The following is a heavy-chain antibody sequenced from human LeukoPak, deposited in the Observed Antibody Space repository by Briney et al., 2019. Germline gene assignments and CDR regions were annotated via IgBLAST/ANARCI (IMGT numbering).Heavy chain of an antibody. V-gene: IGHV3-23*01. D-gene: IGHD3-9*01. J-gene: IGHJ6*02. CDR3: AKDDYDILTGYSNHYYYGMDV. CDR1: GFTFSSYA. CDR2: ISGSGGST. Sequence: QTGGSLRLSCAASGFTFSSYAMSWVRQAPGKGLEWVSAISGSGGSTYYADSVKGRFTISRDNSKNTLYLQMNSLRAEDTAVYYCAKDDYDILTGYSNHYYYGMDVWGQGTTVTVSS.